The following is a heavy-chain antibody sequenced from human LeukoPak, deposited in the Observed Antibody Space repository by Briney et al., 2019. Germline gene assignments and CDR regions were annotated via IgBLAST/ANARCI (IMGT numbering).Heavy chain of an antibody. J-gene: IGHJ4*02. D-gene: IGHD1-7*01. CDR3: ARDRLFGNLPDY. Sequence: PGGSLRLSCTVSGFTVSSNSMSWVRQAPGKGLEWISYISSSGSSISYADSVKGRFTISRDNAKNSLNLQMNSLRAEDTAVYYCARDRLFGNLPDYWGQGTLVTVSS. CDR1: GFTVSSNS. CDR2: ISSSGSSI. V-gene: IGHV3-48*04.